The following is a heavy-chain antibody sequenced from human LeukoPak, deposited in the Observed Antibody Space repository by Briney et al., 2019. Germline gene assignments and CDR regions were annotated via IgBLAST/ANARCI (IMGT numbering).Heavy chain of an antibody. CDR2: IYYSGST. CDR1: GGSISSGDYY. J-gene: IGHJ4*02. V-gene: IGHV4-30-4*01. Sequence: SETLSLTCTVSGGSISSGDYYWSWIRQPPGKGLEWIGYIYYSGSTCYNPSLKSRVTISVDTSKNQFSLKLSSVTAADTAVYYCARDTPDSGRDYWGQGTLVTVSS. CDR3: ARDTPDSGRDY. D-gene: IGHD3-10*01.